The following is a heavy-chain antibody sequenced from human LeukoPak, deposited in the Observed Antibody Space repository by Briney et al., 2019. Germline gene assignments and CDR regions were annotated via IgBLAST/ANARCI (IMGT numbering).Heavy chain of an antibody. D-gene: IGHD3-10*01. CDR3: MLRQPLLY. CDR1: GYSFTTYW. CDR2: IYPGDSET. V-gene: IGHV5-51*01. Sequence: GESLKISCKASGYSFTTYWIAWVRQMPGKGLEWMGIIYPGDSETKYSPSFQGQVTISADKSISTAYLQWSSLKASDTAMYYCMLRQPLLYWGQGTLVTVSS. J-gene: IGHJ4*02.